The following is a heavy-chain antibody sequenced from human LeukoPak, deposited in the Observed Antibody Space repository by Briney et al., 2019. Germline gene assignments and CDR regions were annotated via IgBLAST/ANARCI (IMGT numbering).Heavy chain of an antibody. Sequence: PSETLSLTCTVSGGSISSYYWSWIRQPAGKGLEWIGRIYTSGSTNYNPSLKSRVTISVDKSKNQFSLKLSSVTAADTAVYYCARSGYCSGTSCYAVDYFDYWGQGTLVAVSS. CDR2: IYTSGST. V-gene: IGHV4-4*07. J-gene: IGHJ4*02. CDR1: GGSISSYY. D-gene: IGHD2-2*01. CDR3: ARSGYCSGTSCYAVDYFDY.